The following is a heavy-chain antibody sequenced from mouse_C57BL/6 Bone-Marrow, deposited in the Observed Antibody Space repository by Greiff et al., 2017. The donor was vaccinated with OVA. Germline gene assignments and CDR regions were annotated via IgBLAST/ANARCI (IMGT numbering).Heavy chain of an antibody. V-gene: IGHV5-6*01. J-gene: IGHJ1*03. Sequence: EVQGVESGGDLVKPGGSLKLSCAASGFTFSSYGMSWVRQTPDKRLEWVATISSGGSYTYYPDSVKGPFTISRDNAKNTLYLQMSSLKSEDTAMYYCARRYCDVEGKGTTVTVSS. CDR2: ISSGGSYT. CDR1: GFTFSSYG. CDR3: ARRYCDV.